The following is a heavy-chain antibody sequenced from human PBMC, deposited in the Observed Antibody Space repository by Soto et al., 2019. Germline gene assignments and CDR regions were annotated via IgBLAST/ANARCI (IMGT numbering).Heavy chain of an antibody. D-gene: IGHD5-12*01. CDR2: IYDSGST. V-gene: IGHV4-31*03. Sequence: QVQLQESGPGLVKPSQTLSLTCTVSGGSISSGGYYWSLIRQHPGKGLEWIGYIYDSGSTYYNPSLKSRVTISVDTSKNQFSLKLSSVTAADTAVYYCARATDRRDGYNLGYWGQGTLVTVSS. J-gene: IGHJ4*02. CDR3: ARATDRRDGYNLGY. CDR1: GGSISSGGYY.